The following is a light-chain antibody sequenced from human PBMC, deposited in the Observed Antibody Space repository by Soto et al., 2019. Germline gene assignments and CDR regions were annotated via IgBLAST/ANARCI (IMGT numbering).Light chain of an antibody. CDR2: ETN. CDR3: CSFAGSTSVL. V-gene: IGLV2-23*01. Sequence: QSALTQPASVSGSPGQSITISCTGTSSDVGNYNLVSWYQQLPGSAPKLILYETNKRPSRVSDRFSGSKSGNTASLTISGLQDDDEADYYCCSFAGSTSVLFGGGTKVTVL. J-gene: IGLJ2*01. CDR1: SSDVGNYNL.